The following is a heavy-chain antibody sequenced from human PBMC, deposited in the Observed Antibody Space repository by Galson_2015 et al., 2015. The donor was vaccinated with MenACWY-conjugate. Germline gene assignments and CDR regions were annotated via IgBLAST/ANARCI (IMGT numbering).Heavy chain of an antibody. J-gene: IGHJ4*02. CDR3: ARDVDTAMVGAHFDY. CDR2: TYYRSKWYN. Sequence: RAISGDSVSSNSAAWNWIRQSPSRGLEWLGRTYYRSKWYNDYAVSVKSRITINPDTSKNQFSLQLNSVTPEDTAVYYCARDVDTAMVGAHFDYWGQGTLVTVSS. D-gene: IGHD5-18*01. V-gene: IGHV6-1*01. CDR1: GDSVSSNSAA.